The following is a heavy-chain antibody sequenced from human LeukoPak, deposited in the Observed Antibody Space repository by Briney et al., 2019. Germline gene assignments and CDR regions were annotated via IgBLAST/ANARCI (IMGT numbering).Heavy chain of an antibody. V-gene: IGHV3-48*02. CDR3: ARSEWLTDFDY. Sequence: GGSLRLSCAAAGFTFSTYSMNWVRQAPGKGLEWLSYISSSGRTIYYADSVKGRFTISRDDAKTSLFLQMNGLRDEDTAVYYCARSEWLTDFDYWGQGTLVTVSS. CDR1: GFTFSTYS. D-gene: IGHD6-19*01. J-gene: IGHJ4*02. CDR2: ISSSGRTI.